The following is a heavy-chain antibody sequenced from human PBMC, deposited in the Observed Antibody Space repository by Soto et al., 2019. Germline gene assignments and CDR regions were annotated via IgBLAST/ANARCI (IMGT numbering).Heavy chain of an antibody. J-gene: IGHJ6*02. CDR3: ARDYGCSSTSCHSYYYYGIDV. D-gene: IGHD2-2*02. V-gene: IGHV3-7*03. CDR2: IKQDGSEK. CDR1: GFTFSSYW. Sequence: PGGSLRLSCAASGFTFSSYWMSWVRQAPWKGLEWVASIKQDGSEKYYVDSVKGRFTISRDNAKNSLYLQMNSLRAEDTAVYYCARDYGCSSTSCHSYYYYGIDVWGQGTRVTVSS.